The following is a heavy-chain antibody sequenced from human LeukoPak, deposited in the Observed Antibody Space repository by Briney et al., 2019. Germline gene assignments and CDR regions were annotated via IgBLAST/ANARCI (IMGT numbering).Heavy chain of an antibody. D-gene: IGHD3-22*01. J-gene: IGHJ5*02. CDR3: AKGLEDVFDNTGRYSNWFDP. CDR1: GFTFRIYA. Sequence: GGSLRLSCAPSGFTFRIYAMTWVPQAPGKGRECVAGISASGSRTYYADSVKGWFTFSRDNSKNMLYLQMNSMRAEDTAVYYCAKGLEDVFDNTGRYSNWFDPWGQGTLVTVSS. CDR2: ISASGSRT. V-gene: IGHV3-23*01.